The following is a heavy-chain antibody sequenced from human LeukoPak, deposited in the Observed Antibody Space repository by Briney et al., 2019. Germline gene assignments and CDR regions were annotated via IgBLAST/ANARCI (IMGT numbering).Heavy chain of an antibody. CDR3: ARDKEEYRFNAFDI. V-gene: IGHV4-61*02. Sequence: PSETLSLTCTVSGGSISSGSYYWSWIRQPAGKGLEWLGRIYTSGSTNYNPPLKSRVTISIDASKNQCSLELSSVTAADTAVYYCARDKEEYRFNAFDIWGQGTMVTVSS. CDR2: IYTSGST. D-gene: IGHD6-6*01. CDR1: GGSISSGSYY. J-gene: IGHJ3*02.